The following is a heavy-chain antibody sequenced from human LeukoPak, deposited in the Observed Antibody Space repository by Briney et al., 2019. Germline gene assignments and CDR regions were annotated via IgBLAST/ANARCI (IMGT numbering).Heavy chain of an antibody. Sequence: SQTLSLTCTVSGGSISSGSYYWSWIRQPAGKGLEWIGRIYTSGSTNYNPSLKSRVTISVDTSKNQFSLKLSSVTAADTAVYYCARDRTYYYGSGLDPWGQGTLVTVSS. J-gene: IGHJ5*02. V-gene: IGHV4-61*02. D-gene: IGHD3-10*01. CDR3: ARDRTYYYGSGLDP. CDR2: IYTSGST. CDR1: GGSISSGSYY.